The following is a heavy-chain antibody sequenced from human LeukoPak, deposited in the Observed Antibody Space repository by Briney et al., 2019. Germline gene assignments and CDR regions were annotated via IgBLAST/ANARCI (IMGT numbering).Heavy chain of an antibody. CDR2: VDHTGST. J-gene: IGHJ6*03. Sequence: SETLSLTCSVSDDSITMYYWTWIRQPPGKGLEWIGYVDHTGSTNFNPSLNGRVSISRDTTNNLFSLRLRSVTAADTAVYFCTRGRVSSSTWYSTYYYYFYMDVWGKGTTVTVSS. D-gene: IGHD1-1*01. V-gene: IGHV4-59*01. CDR3: TRGRVSSSTWYSTYYYYFYMDV. CDR1: DDSITMYY.